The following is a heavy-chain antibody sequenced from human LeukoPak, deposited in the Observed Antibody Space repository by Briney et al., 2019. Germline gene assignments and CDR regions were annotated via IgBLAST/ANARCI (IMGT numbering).Heavy chain of an antibody. V-gene: IGHV4-30-4*01. Sequence: TLSLTCTVSGGSISCGDYYWSWIRQPPGKGLKWIGYIFYSGNTYYNPSLKSRVPISVDTSKNRFSLKLSSVTAADTAVYYCARVNYGSATKEDYWGQGTLVTVSS. CDR1: GGSISCGDYY. D-gene: IGHD3-10*01. CDR2: IFYSGNT. J-gene: IGHJ4*02. CDR3: ARVNYGSATKEDY.